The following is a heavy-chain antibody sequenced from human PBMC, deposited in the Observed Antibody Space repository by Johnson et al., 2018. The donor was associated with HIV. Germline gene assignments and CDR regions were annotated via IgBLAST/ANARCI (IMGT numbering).Heavy chain of an antibody. D-gene: IGHD5-12*01. CDR1: GFTISSYG. Sequence: QVQLVESGGGVAQPGGSLRLSCVASGFTISSYGMHWVRQAPGKGLEWVAFIRNDGSKKYYADSVKGRFTISRDNAKNTLYLQMNSLRAEDTAVYYCTTGLSSGKVAFDIWGQGTMVTVSS. CDR2: IRNDGSKK. CDR3: TTGLSSGKVAFDI. J-gene: IGHJ3*02. V-gene: IGHV3-30*02.